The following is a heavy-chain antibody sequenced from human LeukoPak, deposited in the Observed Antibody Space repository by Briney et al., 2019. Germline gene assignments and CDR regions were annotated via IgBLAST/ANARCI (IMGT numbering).Heavy chain of an antibody. V-gene: IGHV3-30*04. CDR1: GFTFSTYA. CDR2: ISNDGSNK. D-gene: IGHD3-10*01. Sequence: GGSLRLSCAASGFTFSTYAMHWVRQAPGKGLEWVAIISNDGSNKYYADSVKGRFTISRDNSKNTLYLQMNSLRVEDTAVYYCARDRVSGSGSIDYWGQGTLVTVSS. J-gene: IGHJ4*02. CDR3: ARDRVSGSGSIDY.